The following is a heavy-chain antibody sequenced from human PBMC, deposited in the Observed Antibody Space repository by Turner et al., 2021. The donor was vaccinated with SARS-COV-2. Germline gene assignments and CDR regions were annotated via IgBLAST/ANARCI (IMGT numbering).Heavy chain of an antibody. CDR1: GFTFSGSA. V-gene: IGHV3-73*01. J-gene: IGHJ6*02. Sequence: DVQLAESGAGLVQPGWSLILSCAASGFTFSGSAMHWVRQASGKGLEWVGRIRSKVNSYATAYAGSVKGRFTISRDDSKNTAYLQMNSLKTEDTAVYYCTTPPVAGLVVIDDDYYCGMDVWGQGTTVTVSS. CDR2: IRSKVNSYAT. D-gene: IGHD3-22*01. CDR3: TTPPVAGLVVIDDDYYCGMDV.